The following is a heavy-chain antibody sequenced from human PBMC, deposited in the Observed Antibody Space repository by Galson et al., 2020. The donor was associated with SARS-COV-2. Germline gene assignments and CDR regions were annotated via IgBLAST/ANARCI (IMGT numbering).Heavy chain of an antibody. CDR3: ASTPHYYDSSGSFDY. D-gene: IGHD3-22*01. Sequence: SETLSLTCAVYGGSFSGYYWSWIRQPPGKGLEWIGEINHSGSTNYNPSLKSRVTISVDTSKNQFSLKLSSVTAADTAVYYCASTPHYYDSSGSFDYGGQGTLVTVSS. CDR2: INHSGST. CDR1: GGSFSGYY. J-gene: IGHJ4*02. V-gene: IGHV4-34*01.